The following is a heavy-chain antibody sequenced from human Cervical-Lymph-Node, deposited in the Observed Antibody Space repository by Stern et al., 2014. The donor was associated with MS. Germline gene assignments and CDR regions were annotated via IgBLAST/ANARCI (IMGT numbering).Heavy chain of an antibody. CDR3: ARDSWDYGVHGGFDY. J-gene: IGHJ4*02. CDR1: GGSISSSNW. D-gene: IGHD4-17*01. V-gene: IGHV4-4*02. Sequence: VQLVESGPGLVKPSGTLSLTCAVSGGSISSSNWRCWVRQPPGKVLEWIGEIYHSGTTNYNPSLKSRVTTSVDKSKIQFSMKLSSVTAADTAVYYCARDSWDYGVHGGFDYWGQGTLVTVSS. CDR2: IYHSGTT.